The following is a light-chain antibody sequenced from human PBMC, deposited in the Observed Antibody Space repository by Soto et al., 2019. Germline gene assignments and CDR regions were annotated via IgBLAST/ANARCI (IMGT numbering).Light chain of an antibody. CDR3: QQYGSSPRT. V-gene: IGKV3-20*01. J-gene: IGKJ1*01. CDR2: GAS. Sequence: EIVLTQSPGTLSLSPGESATLSCRASQSVSSSYLAWYQQKPGQAPRLLLSGASSRATGIPGRFSGSGSGTDFTLTTSRLEPQDFAVYYCQQYGSSPRTFGQGTKVAIK. CDR1: QSVSSSY.